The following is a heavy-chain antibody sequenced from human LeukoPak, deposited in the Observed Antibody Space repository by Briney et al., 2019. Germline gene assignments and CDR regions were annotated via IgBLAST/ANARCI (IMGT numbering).Heavy chain of an antibody. J-gene: IGHJ4*02. CDR1: GFTFSDYY. D-gene: IGHD6-13*01. CDR2: ISSSGSTI. Sequence: KSGGSLRLSCAASGFTFSDYYMSWIRQAPGKGLEWVSYISSSGSTIYYADSVKGRFTISRDNAKSSLYLQMNSLRAEDTAVYYCAKDQFDSSSWTAHFDYWGQGTLVTVSS. CDR3: AKDQFDSSSWTAHFDY. V-gene: IGHV3-11*01.